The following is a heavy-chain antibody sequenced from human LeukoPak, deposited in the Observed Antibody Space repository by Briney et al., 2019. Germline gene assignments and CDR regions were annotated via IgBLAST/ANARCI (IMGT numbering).Heavy chain of an antibody. CDR2: IYYSGST. J-gene: IGHJ4*02. D-gene: IGHD5-18*01. CDR3: ARVASSGYSYGLDYFDY. V-gene: IGHV4-59*01. CDR1: GGSISSYY. Sequence: SETLSLTCTVSGGSISSYYWSWIRQPPGKGREWIGYIYYSGSTNYNPSLKSRVTISVDTSKNQFSLKLSSVTAADTAVYYCARVASSGYSYGLDYFDYWGQGTLVTVSS.